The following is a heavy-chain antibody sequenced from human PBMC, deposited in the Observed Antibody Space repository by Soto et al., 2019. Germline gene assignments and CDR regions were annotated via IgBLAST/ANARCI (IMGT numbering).Heavy chain of an antibody. V-gene: IGHV4-30-4*01. CDR1: GGSISSGDYY. Sequence: PSETLSLTCTVSGGSISSGDYYWSWIRQPPGKGLEWIGYIYYSGSTYYNPSLKSRVTISVDTSKNQFSLKLSSVTAADTAVYYCARSMITFGGVIVMSLGFDYWGQGTLVTVSS. CDR2: IYYSGST. J-gene: IGHJ4*02. CDR3: ARSMITFGGVIVMSLGFDY. D-gene: IGHD3-16*02.